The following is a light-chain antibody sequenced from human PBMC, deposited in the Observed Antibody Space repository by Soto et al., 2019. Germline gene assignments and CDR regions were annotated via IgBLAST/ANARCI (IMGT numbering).Light chain of an antibody. CDR2: YAP. CDR3: QQRSNWPIT. J-gene: IGKJ5*01. Sequence: EIVLPQSPATLSLSPGERATLSCRASQSVSRYLAWYQQKHGQAPRLRIYYAPNRAPGIPARFSGSGSWTDFTLTISRLEPEDFAVYYCQQRSNWPITFGQGTRLEN. V-gene: IGKV3-11*01. CDR1: QSVSRY.